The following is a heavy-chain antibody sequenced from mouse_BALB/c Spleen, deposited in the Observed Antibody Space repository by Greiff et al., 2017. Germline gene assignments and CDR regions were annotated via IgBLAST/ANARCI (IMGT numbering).Heavy chain of an antibody. CDR3: RGYDY. J-gene: IGHJ2*01. Sequence: QVQLKESGAELAKPGASVKMSCKASGYTFTSYWMHWVKQRPGQGLEWIGYINPSTGYTEYNQKFKDKATLTADKSSSTAYMQLSSLTSEDSAVYYCRGYDYWGQGTTLTVSS. CDR2: INPSTGYT. CDR1: GYTFTSYW. V-gene: IGHV1-7*01.